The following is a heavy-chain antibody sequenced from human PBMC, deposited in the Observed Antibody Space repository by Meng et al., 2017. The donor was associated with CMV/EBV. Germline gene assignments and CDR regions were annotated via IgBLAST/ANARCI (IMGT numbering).Heavy chain of an antibody. Sequence: KASGYTFTGYYMHCVRQAPGQGLEWMGWINPNSGGTTYAQKFQGRVTMTRDTSISTAYMELSRLRSDDTAVYYCARESNVDTAMVDYWGQGTLVTVSS. CDR2: INPNSGGT. CDR3: ARESNVDTAMVDY. V-gene: IGHV1-2*02. CDR1: GYTFTGYY. D-gene: IGHD5-18*01. J-gene: IGHJ4*02.